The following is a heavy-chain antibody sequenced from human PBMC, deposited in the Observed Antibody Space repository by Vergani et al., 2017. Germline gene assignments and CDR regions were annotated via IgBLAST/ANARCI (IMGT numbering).Heavy chain of an antibody. V-gene: IGHV3-33*01. CDR3: ARSGYCAHGVCYMTYYYYMDV. Sequence: QVQILQSGGGVVQPGGSLRLSCTLSGFTLNTYGIHWVRQAPGKGLEWVAFIWYDGSKEYYADSVKGRFTISRDNSKNTLYLQTNNLRAADTAVYYCARSGYCAHGVCYMTYYYYMDVWGKGTAVTVSS. CDR1: GFTLNTYG. J-gene: IGHJ6*03. D-gene: IGHD2-8*01. CDR2: IWYDGSKE.